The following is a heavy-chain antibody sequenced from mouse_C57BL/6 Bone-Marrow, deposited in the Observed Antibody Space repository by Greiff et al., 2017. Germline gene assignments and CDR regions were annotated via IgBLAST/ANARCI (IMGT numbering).Heavy chain of an antibody. V-gene: IGHV5-6*01. D-gene: IGHD2-4*01. J-gene: IGHJ1*03. CDR1: GFTFSSYG. CDR2: ISSGGSYT. Sequence: EVNVVESGGDLVKPGGSLKLSCAASGFTFSSYGMSWVRQTPDKRLEWVATISSGGSYTSYPDSVKGRFTISRAHAKNNLYLQVSSLKPEDTAVYYCERDEYDGYYDVWGTGTTVTVSS. CDR3: ERDEYDGYYDV.